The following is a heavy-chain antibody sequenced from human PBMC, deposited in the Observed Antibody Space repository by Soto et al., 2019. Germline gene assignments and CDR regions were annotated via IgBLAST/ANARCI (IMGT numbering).Heavy chain of an antibody. V-gene: IGHV4-61*01. CDR1: GGSVNSGSYF. D-gene: IGHD3-16*01. CDR3: ARAFVNVQLEHYFDY. J-gene: IGHJ4*02. CDR2: IAXSGSF. Sequence: SETLSLTCAVSGGSVNSGSYFWSWIRQPPGKGLECTGYIAXSGSFTYNRSLETRVTISVETSKKQFSLKLSSVTAADTAVYYCARAFVNVQLEHYFDYGGQGTLVTVSS.